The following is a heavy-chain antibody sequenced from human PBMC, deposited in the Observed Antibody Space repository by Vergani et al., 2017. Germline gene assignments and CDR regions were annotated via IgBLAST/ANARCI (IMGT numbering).Heavy chain of an antibody. CDR1: GFTFIMHA. V-gene: IGHV3-23*01. J-gene: IGHJ3*02. CDR2: LSASDRHT. Sequence: EVQLLESGGDLVQPGGSLRLSCAASGFTFIMHAMSWVRQAPGKGLEWVSTLSASDRHTHYADSVKGRFTISRDISKNTLFLHMNSLRPEDTAVYYCAKVGRSEVAGTFGAYDIWGQGKIVTVSS. D-gene: IGHD6-19*01. CDR3: AKVGRSEVAGTFGAYDI.